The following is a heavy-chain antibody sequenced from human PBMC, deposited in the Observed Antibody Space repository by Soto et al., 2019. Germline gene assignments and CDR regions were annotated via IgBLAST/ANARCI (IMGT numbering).Heavy chain of an antibody. CDR1: GFSVSSNY. J-gene: IGHJ3*02. Sequence: GGSLRLSCAVSGFSVSSNYMSWVRQAPGTGLEWVSVTYSGGSTYYADSVKGRFTISRDNSKNTLYLQMNSLRGEDTAVYYCARDLPSGNTGHAFDIWGQGIMVTVSS. CDR3: ARDLPSGNTGHAFDI. CDR2: TYSGGST. D-gene: IGHD4-17*01. V-gene: IGHV3-53*01.